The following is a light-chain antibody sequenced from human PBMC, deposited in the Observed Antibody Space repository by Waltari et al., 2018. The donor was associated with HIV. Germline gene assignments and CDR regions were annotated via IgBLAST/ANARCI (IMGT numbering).Light chain of an antibody. V-gene: IGLV4-69*01. Sequence: QLVLTQSPSASASLGASVKVTCTLSSGHSNYAIAWHQQQPEKAPRYLLKLNSDGSHSKGGGIPDRFSGSSSVAERYPTISSLQSEDEADYYCQTWGTGIWVFGGGTKLTVL. CDR3: QTWGTGIWV. CDR2: LNSDGSH. J-gene: IGLJ3*02. CDR1: SGHSNYA.